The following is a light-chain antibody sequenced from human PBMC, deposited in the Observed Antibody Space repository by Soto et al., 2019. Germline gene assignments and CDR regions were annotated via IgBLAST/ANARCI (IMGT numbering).Light chain of an antibody. CDR2: GAS. CDR3: QQYNNWPPT. CDR1: QSVSSN. J-gene: IGKJ1*01. V-gene: IGKV3-15*01. Sequence: EIVMTQSPATLSVSPGERATLSCRASQSVSSNLAWYRQKPGQAPRLLIYGASTRATGIPARFSGSGSGTEFTLTISSLQSEDFAVYYCQQYNNWPPTFGQGTKVDI.